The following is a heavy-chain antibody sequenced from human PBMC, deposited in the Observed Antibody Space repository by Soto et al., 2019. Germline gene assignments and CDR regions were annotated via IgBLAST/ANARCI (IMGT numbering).Heavy chain of an antibody. V-gene: IGHV1-46*03. D-gene: IGHD2-8*01. CDR3: ARDPIVLMVYAISPGGYMDL. J-gene: IGHJ6*03. Sequence: QVQLVQSGAEVKKPGASVKVSCKASGYTFTSYYMHWVRQAPGQGLEWMGIINPSGGSTSYAQKFPGRVNMTRDTSTSTVYMELSSLRSEDTAVYYCARDPIVLMVYAISPGGYMDLWGKGTTVTVSS. CDR1: GYTFTSYY. CDR2: INPSGGST.